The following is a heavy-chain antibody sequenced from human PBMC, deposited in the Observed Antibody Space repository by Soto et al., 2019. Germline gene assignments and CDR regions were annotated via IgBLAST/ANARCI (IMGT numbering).Heavy chain of an antibody. CDR1: GFTFSSYG. V-gene: IGHV3-33*01. CDR2: IWYDGSNK. CDR3: ASPRAYSSGWRFGY. J-gene: IGHJ4*02. D-gene: IGHD6-19*01. Sequence: GGSLRLSCAASGFTFSSYGMHWVRQAPGKGLEWVAVIWYDGSNKYYADSVKGRFTISRDNSKNTLYLQMNSLRAEDTAVYYSASPRAYSSGWRFGYWGQGTLVTVSS.